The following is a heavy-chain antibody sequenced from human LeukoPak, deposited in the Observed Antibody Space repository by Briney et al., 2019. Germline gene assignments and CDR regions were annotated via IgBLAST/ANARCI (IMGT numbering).Heavy chain of an antibody. CDR1: GFTFGDYA. Sequence: GGSLRLSCTASGFTFGDYAMSWVRQAPGKGLEWVGFIRSKAYGGTTEYAASVKGRFTISRDDSKSIAYLQMNSLKTEDTAVYYCTRDLRAKDGMDVWGQGTTVTVSS. J-gene: IGHJ6*02. V-gene: IGHV3-49*04. CDR2: IRSKAYGGTT. D-gene: IGHD4/OR15-4a*01. CDR3: TRDLRAKDGMDV.